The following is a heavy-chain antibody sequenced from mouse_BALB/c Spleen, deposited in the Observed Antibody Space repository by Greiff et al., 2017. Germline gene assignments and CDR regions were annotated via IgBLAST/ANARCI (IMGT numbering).Heavy chain of an antibody. J-gene: IGHJ4*01. V-gene: IGHV14-3*02. Sequence: EVQLVESGAELVKPGASVKLSCTASGFNIKDTYMHWVKQRPEQGLEWIGRIDPANGNTKYDPKFQGKATITADTSSNTAYLQLSSLTSEDTAVYYCAREDYDAMDYWGQGTSVTVSS. CDR1: GFNIKDTY. CDR2: IDPANGNT. CDR3: AREDYDAMDY.